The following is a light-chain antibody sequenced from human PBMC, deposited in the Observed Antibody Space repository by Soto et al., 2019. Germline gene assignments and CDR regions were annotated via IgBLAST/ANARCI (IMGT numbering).Light chain of an antibody. Sequence: SYELTQAPSVPVAPGQTARITCGGDNIGGVKSVHWYQQRPGQAPVLVVYDNNRPSGIPDRFSGSKSGTSATLDITGLQTGDEADYYCATWDSSLSTGVFGTGTKV. V-gene: IGLV3-21*02. CDR2: DN. CDR3: ATWDSSLSTGV. CDR1: NIGGVKS. J-gene: IGLJ1*01.